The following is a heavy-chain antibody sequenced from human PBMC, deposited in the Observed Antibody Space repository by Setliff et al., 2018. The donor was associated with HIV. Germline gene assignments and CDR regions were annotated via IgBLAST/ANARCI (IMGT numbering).Heavy chain of an antibody. CDR2: ISAYNGNT. D-gene: IGHD2-2*01. V-gene: IGHV1-18*01. CDR1: GYTFSSYG. Sequence: GASVKVSCKASGYTFSSYGISWVRQAPGQGVEWMGWISAYNGNTNYAQKLQGRVTMTTDTSTSTAYMELSSLRSEDTAVYYCARDIRHKARFIVVVPAAMPGYYYGMDVWGQGTTVTVSS. J-gene: IGHJ6*02. CDR3: ARDIRHKARFIVVVPAAMPGYYYGMDV.